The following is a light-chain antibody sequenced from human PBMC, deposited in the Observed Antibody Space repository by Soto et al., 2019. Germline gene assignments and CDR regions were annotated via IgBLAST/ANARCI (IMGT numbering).Light chain of an antibody. CDR3: QAWDSTIL. CDR1: KLGDKY. Sequence: SYELTQPPSVSVSPGQTASITCSGDKLGDKYACWYQQKPGQSPVLVIYEDNKRPSGIPERFSGSNSGNTATLTITATQAMDEADYYCQAWDSTILFGGGTKLT. CDR2: EDN. V-gene: IGLV3-1*01. J-gene: IGLJ2*01.